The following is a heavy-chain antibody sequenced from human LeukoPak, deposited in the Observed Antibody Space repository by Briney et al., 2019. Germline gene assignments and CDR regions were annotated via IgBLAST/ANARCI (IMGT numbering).Heavy chain of an antibody. CDR1: GGSISSSSYY. V-gene: IGHV4-39*01. D-gene: IGHD3-3*01. CDR3: ARQDSFSYCYGMDV. Sequence: PSQTLSLTCTVSGGSISSSSYYWGWIRQPPGKGLEWIGSIYYSGSTYYNPSLKSRVTISVDTSKNQFSLKLSSVTAADTAVYYCARQDSFSYCYGMDVWGQGTTVTVSS. CDR2: IYYSGST. J-gene: IGHJ6*02.